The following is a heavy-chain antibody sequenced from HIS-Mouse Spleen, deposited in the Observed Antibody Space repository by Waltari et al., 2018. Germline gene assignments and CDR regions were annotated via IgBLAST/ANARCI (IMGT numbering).Heavy chain of an antibody. CDR2: IYSGGST. J-gene: IGHJ4*02. CDR3: ARHYYYGSGSYYFDY. Sequence: EVQLVETGGGLIQPGGSLRLSCAASGFTVSSNYMSGVRQAPGTGVVWVSIIYSGGSTYDADSVKCRFTISRDNSKNTLYLQMNSLRAEDTAVYYCARHYYYGSGSYYFDYWGQGTLVTVSS. V-gene: IGHV3-53*02. D-gene: IGHD3-10*01. CDR1: GFTVSSNY.